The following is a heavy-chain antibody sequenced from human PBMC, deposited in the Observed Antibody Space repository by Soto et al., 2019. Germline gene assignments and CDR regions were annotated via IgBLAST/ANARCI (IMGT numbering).Heavy chain of an antibody. D-gene: IGHD3-10*01. Sequence: VGSLRFSCAASGFTFSNAWMSWVRQAPGKGLEWVGRIKSKTDGGTTDYAAPVKGRFTISRDDSKNTLYLQMNSLKTEDTAVYYCTTDTYGSSVYYYGMDVWGQGTTVTVSS. CDR3: TTDTYGSSVYYYGMDV. CDR2: IKSKTDGGTT. J-gene: IGHJ6*02. V-gene: IGHV3-15*01. CDR1: GFTFSNAW.